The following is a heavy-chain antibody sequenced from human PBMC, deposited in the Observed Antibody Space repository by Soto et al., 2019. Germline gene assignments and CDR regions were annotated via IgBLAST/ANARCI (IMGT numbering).Heavy chain of an antibody. CDR1: GFTFISYW. D-gene: IGHD2-15*01. V-gene: IGHV3-74*01. J-gene: IGHJ4*02. CDR2: INSDGSST. CDR3: VRTSLVVAAATREDY. Sequence: EVQLVESGGGLVQPGGPLRLPGAAFGFTFISYWSHWARQAPGKGRFWFSRINSDGSSTTYADSVKGRFTISRDNAKNTLYLQMNSLRAEDTAVYYCVRTSLVVAAATREDYWGQGTLVTVSS.